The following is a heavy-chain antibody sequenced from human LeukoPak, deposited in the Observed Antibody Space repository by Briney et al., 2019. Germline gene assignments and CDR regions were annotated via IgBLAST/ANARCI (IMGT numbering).Heavy chain of an antibody. CDR2: ISYTGTT. J-gene: IGHJ4*02. CDR1: AGSIITHY. Sequence: SETLPLICSVCAGSIITHYYNCCWLRQPPERGQERIGFISYTGTTNYNPSLQGRLTMSVDTSKNQFSLKLSSVTAADTAVYYCARGWLSFGEHFDYWGQGTLVTVSS. D-gene: IGHD3-10*01. CDR3: ARGWLSFGEHFDY. V-gene: IGHV4-59*11.